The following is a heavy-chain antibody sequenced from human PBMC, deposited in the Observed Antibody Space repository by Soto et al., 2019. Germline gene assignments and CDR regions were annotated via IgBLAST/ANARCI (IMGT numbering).Heavy chain of an antibody. Sequence: LRLSCAASGFTVSSNYMSWVRQAPGKGLEWVSVIYSGGSTYYADSVKGRFTISRDNSKNTLYLQMNSLRAEDTAVYYCARESRGTTHYYYYYYGMDVWGQGTTVTVSS. CDR1: GFTVSSNY. CDR2: IYSGGST. CDR3: ARESRGTTHYYYYYYGMDV. D-gene: IGHD4-17*01. V-gene: IGHV3-53*01. J-gene: IGHJ6*02.